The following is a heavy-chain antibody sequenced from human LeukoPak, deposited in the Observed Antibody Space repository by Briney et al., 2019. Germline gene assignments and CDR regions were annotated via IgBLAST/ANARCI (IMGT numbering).Heavy chain of an antibody. V-gene: IGHV3-23*01. CDR3: AKGETRRNYFDS. Sequence: GGSLRLSCAASGFTFSNYVMTWVRQAPGKGLEWISGFGATGTDTHYADSVKGRFTVSRDNSKNTLYLQMNSLRAEDTAVYYCAKGETRRNYFDSWGQGTLVTVSS. D-gene: IGHD1-14*01. J-gene: IGHJ4*02. CDR2: FGATGTDT. CDR1: GFTFSNYV.